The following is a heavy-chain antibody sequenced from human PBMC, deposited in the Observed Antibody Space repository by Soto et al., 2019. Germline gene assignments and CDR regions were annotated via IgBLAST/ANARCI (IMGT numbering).Heavy chain of an antibody. Sequence: ASVKVSCKASGGTFSSYTISWVRQAPGQGLEWMGRIIPILGIANYAQKFQGRVTITADKSTSTAYMELSSLRSEDTAVYYCVSTIFGVVIIRDYWGQGTLVTVSS. CDR1: GGTFSSYT. V-gene: IGHV1-69*02. CDR2: IIPILGIA. J-gene: IGHJ4*02. CDR3: VSTIFGVVIIRDY. D-gene: IGHD3-3*01.